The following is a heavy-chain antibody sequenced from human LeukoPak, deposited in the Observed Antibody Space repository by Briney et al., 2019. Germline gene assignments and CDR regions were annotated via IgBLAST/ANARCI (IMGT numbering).Heavy chain of an antibody. CDR1: GFTFNTYT. J-gene: IGHJ4*02. CDR3: ARKGDYYCSGGSCYDY. V-gene: IGHV3-7*01. D-gene: IGHD2-15*01. CDR2: IKQDGSEK. Sequence: GGSLRLSCAASGFTFNTYTMNWVRQAPGKGLEWVANIKQDGSEKYYVDSVKGRFTISRDNAKNSLYLQMNSLRAEDTAVYYCARKGDYYCSGGSCYDYWGQGTLVTVSS.